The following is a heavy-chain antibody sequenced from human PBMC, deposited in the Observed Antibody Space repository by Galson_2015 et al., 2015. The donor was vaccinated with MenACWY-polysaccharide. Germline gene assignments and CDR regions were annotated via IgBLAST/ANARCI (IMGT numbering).Heavy chain of an antibody. J-gene: IGHJ4*02. D-gene: IGHD6-19*01. CDR3: ARFPQAVAVLGGFDY. CDR1: GFTFSNYA. CDR2: ISGSGGST. V-gene: IGHV3-23*01. Sequence: SLRLSCAASGFTFSNYAMRWVRQAPGKGLEWVSDISGSGGSTYYADSVKGRFTISRDNSKNTLHLQMNSLRLEDTAVYYCARFPQAVAVLGGFDYWGQGTLVVVSS.